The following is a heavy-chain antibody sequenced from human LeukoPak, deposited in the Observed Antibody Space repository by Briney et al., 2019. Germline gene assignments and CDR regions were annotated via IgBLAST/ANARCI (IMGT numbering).Heavy chain of an antibody. CDR1: GYSFSTXX. CDR3: MSAHGY. Sequence: GGSLRLSCVVSGYSFSTXXXXXXXXXXGXGXEWVATILXXXXXXXXVESVXXXXXXSRXNAKNLLFLQMNSLRADDTAVYYCMSAHGYWGQGTLVTVSS. CDR2: ILXXXXXX. J-gene: IGHJ4*02. V-gene: IGHV3-7*01.